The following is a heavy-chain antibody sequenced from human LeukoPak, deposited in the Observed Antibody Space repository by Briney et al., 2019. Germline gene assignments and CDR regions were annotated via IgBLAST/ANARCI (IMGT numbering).Heavy chain of an antibody. J-gene: IGHJ3*02. CDR1: GGSISSSSYY. V-gene: IGHV4-39*01. CDR2: IYYSGST. D-gene: IGHD3-22*01. CDR3: ASSNLLFGSSGGGALDI. Sequence: SETLSLTCTVSGGSISSSSYYWGWIRQPPGKGLEWIGSIYYSGSTYYNPPLKSRVTISVDTSKNQFSLKLSSVTAADTAVYYCASSNLLFGSSGGGALDIWGQGTMVTVSS.